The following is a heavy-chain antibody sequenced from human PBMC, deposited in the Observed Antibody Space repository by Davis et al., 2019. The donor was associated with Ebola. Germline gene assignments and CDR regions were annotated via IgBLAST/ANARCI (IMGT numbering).Heavy chain of an antibody. CDR2: ISGDSLYT. CDR3: AKAAFSNTWYGIDY. J-gene: IGHJ4*02. Sequence: PGGSLRLSCAASGFTFSDYYMSWIRQAPGKGLEWVSYISGDSLYTNYADSVRGRFTISRDDAKNSLYLQMNSLRAEDTAVYYCAKAAFSNTWYGIDYWGQGTLVTVSS. D-gene: IGHD6-13*01. CDR1: GFTFSDYY. V-gene: IGHV3-11*06.